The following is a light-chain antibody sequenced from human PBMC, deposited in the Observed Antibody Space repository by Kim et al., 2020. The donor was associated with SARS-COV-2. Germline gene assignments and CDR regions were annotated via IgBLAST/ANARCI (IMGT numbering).Light chain of an antibody. CDR2: EVT. J-gene: IGLJ1*01. CDR3: CSYAGSSTFV. V-gene: IGLV2-23*02. CDR1: SSDVGTYDL. Sequence: QSALTQPASVSGSPGQSITISCTGTSSDVGTYDLVSWYQLHPGKAPKFMIYEVTKRPSGVSHRFSGSKSGNTASLTISGLQAEDEADHYCCSYAGSSTFVFGIGTKVTVL.